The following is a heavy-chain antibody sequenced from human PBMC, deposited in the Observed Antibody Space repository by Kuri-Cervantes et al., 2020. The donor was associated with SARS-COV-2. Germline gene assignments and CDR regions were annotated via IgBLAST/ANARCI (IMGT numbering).Heavy chain of an antibody. J-gene: IGHJ3*02. CDR2: INPNSGGT. D-gene: IGHD3-3*01. CDR3: ARAFRYYYFWSGSDAFDI. CDR1: GYTSTGYY. Sequence: ASVKVSCKASGYTSTGYYMHWVRQAPGQGLEWMGWINPNSGGTNYAQKFQGRVTMTRDTSISKAYMELSRLRSDDTAVYYCARAFRYYYFWSGSDAFDIWGQGTMVTVSS. V-gene: IGHV1-2*02.